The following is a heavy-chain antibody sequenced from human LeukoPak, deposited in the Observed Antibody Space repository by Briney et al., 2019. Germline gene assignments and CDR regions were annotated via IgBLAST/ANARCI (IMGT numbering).Heavy chain of an antibody. CDR1: GGSISSGGYS. D-gene: IGHD2-21*02. CDR2: IYHSGST. Sequence: SQTLSLTCAVSGGSISSGGYSWSWIRQPPGKGLEWIGYIYHSGSTYYNPSLKSRVTISVDRSKNQFSLKLSSVTAADTAVYYCARFCGGDCYEGLDYWGQGTLVTVSS. CDR3: ARFCGGDCYEGLDY. J-gene: IGHJ4*02. V-gene: IGHV4-30-2*02.